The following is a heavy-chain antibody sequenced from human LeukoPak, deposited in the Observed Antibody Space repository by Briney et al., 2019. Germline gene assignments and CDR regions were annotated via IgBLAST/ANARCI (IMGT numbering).Heavy chain of an antibody. CDR1: GYTFTSYY. CDR3: ARGGYYYDSSGYTDY. J-gene: IGHJ4*02. V-gene: IGHV1-46*01. CDR2: INPSGGST. Sequence: ASVKVSCKASGYTFTSYYMHWVRQAPGQGLEWMGIINPSGGSTSYAQKFQGRVTMTRDTSISTAYMELSRLRSDDTAVYYCARGGYYYDSSGYTDYWGQGTLVTVSS. D-gene: IGHD3-22*01.